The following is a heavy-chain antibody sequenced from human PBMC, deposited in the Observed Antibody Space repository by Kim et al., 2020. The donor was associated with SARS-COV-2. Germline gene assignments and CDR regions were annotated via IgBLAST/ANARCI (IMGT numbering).Heavy chain of an antibody. D-gene: IGHD2-21*01. CDR1: GGTFSNYA. V-gene: IGHV1-69*04. CDR2: ILPMVDIP. J-gene: IGHJ5*02. Sequence: SVKVSCKASGGTFSNYAVNWVRQAPGQGLEWMGRILPMVDIPNYARNFQGRLTTTADKSTSTAYMELTGLTSADTAVYYCARGGQVVIDGRVSLTPYDHRGQGALGTVPS. CDR3: ARGGQVVIDGRVSLTPYDH.